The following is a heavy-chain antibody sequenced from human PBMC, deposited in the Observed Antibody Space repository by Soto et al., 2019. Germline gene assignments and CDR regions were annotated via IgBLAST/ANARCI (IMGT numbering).Heavy chain of an antibody. J-gene: IGHJ5*02. CDR1: GYTFTSYA. CDR3: AREGGLILTGPKSWFDP. CDR2: INAGNGNT. V-gene: IGHV1-3*01. Sequence: GASVKVSCKASGYTFTSYAMHWVRQAPGQRLEWMGWINAGNGNTKYSQKFQGRVTITRDTSASTAYMELSSLRSEDTAVYYCAREGGLILTGPKSWFDPWGQGTLVTVSS. D-gene: IGHD3-9*01.